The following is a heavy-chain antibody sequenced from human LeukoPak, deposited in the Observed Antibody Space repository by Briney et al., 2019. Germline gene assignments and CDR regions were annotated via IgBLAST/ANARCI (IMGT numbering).Heavy chain of an antibody. Sequence: SETLSLTCTVSGDSISSNSYYWGWIRQPPGKGLEWIGSIYYRGSTYYNPSLKCRVTISVDTSKNQFSLKLTSVTAADTAVYYCVRPAEQQLDAYDIWGQGKMVTVSS. J-gene: IGHJ3*02. V-gene: IGHV4-39*01. CDR1: GDSISSNSYY. CDR2: IYYRGST. D-gene: IGHD6-13*01. CDR3: VRPAEQQLDAYDI.